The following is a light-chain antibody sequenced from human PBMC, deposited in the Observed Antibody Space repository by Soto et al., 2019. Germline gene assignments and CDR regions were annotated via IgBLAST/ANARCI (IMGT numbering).Light chain of an antibody. V-gene: IGKV1-27*01. CDR1: QDIDGY. CDR2: HPS. Sequence: DIQMTQFPSSLSASVGDRVTITCRASQDIDGYVAWYQQRPGKVPRLLIYHPSTLQPGVPSRFSGGGSGPACPLTLRSRQPEDLATYYCQNYYRAAFTFGPGTRVDMK. CDR3: QNYYRAAFT. J-gene: IGKJ3*01.